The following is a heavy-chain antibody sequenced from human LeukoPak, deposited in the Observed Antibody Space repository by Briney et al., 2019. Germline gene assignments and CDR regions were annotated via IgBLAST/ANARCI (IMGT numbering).Heavy chain of an antibody. D-gene: IGHD6-19*01. V-gene: IGHV3-53*01. CDR2: IYSDNT. Sequence: GGSLRLSCTVSGFTVSSNSMSWVRQAPGKGLEWVSFIYSDNTHYSDSVKGRFTISRDNAKNSLYLQMNSLRAEDTAVYYCHSGWFSFDYWGQGTLVTVSS. CDR1: GFTVSSNS. J-gene: IGHJ4*02. CDR3: HSGWFSFDY.